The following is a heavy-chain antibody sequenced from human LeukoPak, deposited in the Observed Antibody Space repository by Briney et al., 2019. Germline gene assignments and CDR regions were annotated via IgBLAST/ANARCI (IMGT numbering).Heavy chain of an antibody. D-gene: IGHD1-26*01. Sequence: GGSLRLSCAASGFTFSSCGMHWVRQAPGKGLEWVAFISYDGSNKYYADSVKGRFTISRDNSKNTLYLQMNSLRVEETAVYYCAKRGYTGSHQYLDYWGQGTLVTVSS. CDR2: ISYDGSNK. CDR3: AKRGYTGSHQYLDY. J-gene: IGHJ4*02. CDR1: GFTFSSCG. V-gene: IGHV3-30*18.